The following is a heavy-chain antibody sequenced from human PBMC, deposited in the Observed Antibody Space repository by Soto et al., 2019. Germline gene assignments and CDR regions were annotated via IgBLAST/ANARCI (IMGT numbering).Heavy chain of an antibody. V-gene: IGHV3-48*01. CDR1: VFTFSSYD. CDR3: AGHGGQWLNWFDP. CDR2: ISSSSSTI. Sequence: EVQLVESGGGLVQPGGSLRLSCAASVFTFSSYDMNWVRQAPGKGLEWVSYISSSSSTIYYADSVKGRFTISRDNAKNSLYLQMNSLRAEDTAVYYCAGHGGQWLNWFDPWGQGILVTVSS. D-gene: IGHD6-19*01. J-gene: IGHJ5*02.